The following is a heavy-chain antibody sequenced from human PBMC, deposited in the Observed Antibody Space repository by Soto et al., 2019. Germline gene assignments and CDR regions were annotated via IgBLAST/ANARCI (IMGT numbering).Heavy chain of an antibody. Sequence: XGSLRLSCAASGFTFSSYSMNWVRQAPGKGLEWVSSISSSSSYIYYADSVKGRFTISRDNAKNSLYLQMNSLRAEDTAVYYCARASPPVGDAFDIWGQGTMVTVSS. J-gene: IGHJ3*02. CDR3: ARASPPVGDAFDI. CDR2: ISSSSSYI. D-gene: IGHD1-26*01. CDR1: GFTFSSYS. V-gene: IGHV3-21*01.